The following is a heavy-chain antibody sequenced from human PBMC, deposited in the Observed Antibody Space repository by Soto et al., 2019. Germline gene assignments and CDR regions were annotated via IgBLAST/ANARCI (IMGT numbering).Heavy chain of an antibody. CDR1: GFTFSRYS. CDR3: ASSSGDLDVYGMDI. D-gene: IGHD3-10*01. CDR2: VTGGGHTT. Sequence: VGSLRLSCAASGFTFSRYSMSWVRQAPGKGLEWVSTVTGGGHTTYNADSVNGRFTISRDNSKNTLYLQMNNLRAEDTAIYYCASSSGDLDVYGMDIWGPGTTVTVSS. J-gene: IGHJ6*02. V-gene: IGHV3-23*01.